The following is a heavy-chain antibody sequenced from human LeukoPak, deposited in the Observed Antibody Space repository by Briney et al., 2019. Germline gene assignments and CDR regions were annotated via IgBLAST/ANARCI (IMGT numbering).Heavy chain of an antibody. Sequence: GSLRLSCAASGFTFSSYWMSWVRQAPGKGLEWVANIKQDGSEKYYVDSVKGRFTISRDNAKNSLYLQMNSLRAEDTAVYYCAKGLYSGSYLDAFDIWGQGTMVSVSS. CDR2: IKQDGSEK. D-gene: IGHD1-26*01. J-gene: IGHJ3*02. CDR3: AKGLYSGSYLDAFDI. CDR1: GFTFSSYW. V-gene: IGHV3-7*01.